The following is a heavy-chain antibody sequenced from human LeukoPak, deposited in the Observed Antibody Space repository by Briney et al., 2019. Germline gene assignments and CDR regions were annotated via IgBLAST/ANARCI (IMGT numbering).Heavy chain of an antibody. CDR3: ARQPANTAAFDI. CDR2: VRDNGEN. Sequence: SETLSLTCTVSGGSINAYYWSWIRQPPGKGLEWIAYVRDNGENNYNPSLKSRVAVSVDTANNQISLRLNFVTAADTAIYYCARQPANTAAFDIWGLGTMVTVSS. J-gene: IGHJ3*02. CDR1: GGSINAYY. V-gene: IGHV4-59*08. D-gene: IGHD5-18*01.